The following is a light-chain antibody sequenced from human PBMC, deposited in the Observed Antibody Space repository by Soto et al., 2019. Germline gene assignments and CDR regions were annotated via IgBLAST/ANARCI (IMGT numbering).Light chain of an antibody. CDR1: QTISAY. Sequence: DIQLTQSPSSLSAFVGDRVTITCRASQTISAYLNWYRQKAGQASELLIYATSNLHSGVPSRFSGSGSVTESTLTINGLQPEDLSTYYCQQSHSSIYSFGQGTRLEIK. CDR2: ATS. V-gene: IGKV1-39*01. CDR3: QQSHSSIYS. J-gene: IGKJ2*03.